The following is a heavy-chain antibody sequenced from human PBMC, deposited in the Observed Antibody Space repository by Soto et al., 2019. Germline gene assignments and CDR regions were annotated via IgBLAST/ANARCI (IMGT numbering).Heavy chain of an antibody. CDR2: IYYSGST. CDR1: GGSISSSSYY. Sequence: SETLSLTCTVSGGSISSSSYYWCWIRQPPGKGLEWIGSIYYSGSTYYNPSLKSRVTISVDTSKNQFSLKLSSVTAADTAVYYCARHQAAVAGIDYWGQGTLVTVSS. J-gene: IGHJ4*02. V-gene: IGHV4-39*01. CDR3: ARHQAAVAGIDY. D-gene: IGHD6-19*01.